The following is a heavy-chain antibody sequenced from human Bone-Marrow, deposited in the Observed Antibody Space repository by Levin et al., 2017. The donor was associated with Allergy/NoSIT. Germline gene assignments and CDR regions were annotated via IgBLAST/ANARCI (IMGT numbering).Heavy chain of an antibody. CDR3: VARSNGMDV. V-gene: IGHV3-66*01. D-gene: IGHD5-12*01. CDR2: IHSRGSA. J-gene: IGHJ6*02. CDR1: EFIVSSNY. Sequence: GGSLRLSCAASEFIVSSNYMSWVRQVPGKGLDWVSVIHSRGSAYYADSVKGRFTISRDNSKNTLYLRMNSLRVEDTAVYYCVARSNGMDVWGQGTTVTVSS.